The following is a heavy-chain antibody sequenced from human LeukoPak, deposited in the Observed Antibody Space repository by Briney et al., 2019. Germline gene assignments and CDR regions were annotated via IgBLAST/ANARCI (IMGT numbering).Heavy chain of an antibody. CDR1: GFTFSSYV. J-gene: IGHJ5*02. V-gene: IGHV3-30*19. CDR3: ARDFTGASGWFDP. Sequence: GGSLRLSCAASGFTFSSYVMHWVRQAPGTGLEWVALISYDGNNKYYADSVKGRFTISRDNSKKTLYLQMNSLRIEDTAIYYCARDFTGASGWFDPWGQGTLVTVSA. D-gene: IGHD3-10*01. CDR2: ISYDGNNK.